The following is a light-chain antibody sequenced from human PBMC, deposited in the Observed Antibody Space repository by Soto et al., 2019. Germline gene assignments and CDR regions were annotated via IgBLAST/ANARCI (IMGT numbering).Light chain of an antibody. V-gene: IGKV3-20*01. CDR1: QSVRSTY. CDR3: QQYGSSPVT. CDR2: GAS. Sequence: EIVLTQSPGTLSLSPGERATHSCRASQSVRSTYLAWYQQKPGQPPRLLIYGASSRATGIPDRFSGSGSGKDFTLTITRLESEDFAVYYCQQYGSSPVTFGQGTRLDIK. J-gene: IGKJ5*01.